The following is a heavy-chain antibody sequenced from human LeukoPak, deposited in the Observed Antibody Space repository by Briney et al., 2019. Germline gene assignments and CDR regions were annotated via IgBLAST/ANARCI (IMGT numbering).Heavy chain of an antibody. Sequence: SQTLSLPCAISGDSVSSNSVAWNWIRQSPSRGLEWLGRTYYRSKWYNDYGVFVRSRITVNPDTSKNQFSLQLTSATPEDTAVYYCARGGRGDSGSPSGFDYWGQGVLVTVSS. CDR1: GDSVSSNSVA. CDR3: ARGGRGDSGSPSGFDY. V-gene: IGHV6-1*01. CDR2: TYYRSKWYN. J-gene: IGHJ4*02. D-gene: IGHD1-26*01.